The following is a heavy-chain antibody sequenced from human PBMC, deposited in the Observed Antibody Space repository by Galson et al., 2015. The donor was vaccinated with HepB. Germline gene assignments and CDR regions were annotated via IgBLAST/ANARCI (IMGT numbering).Heavy chain of an antibody. J-gene: IGHJ4*02. Sequence: SLRLSCAASGFTFSSYYMTWVRQAPGKGLEWVANIKEDGTEKYYVDSVKGRFTISRDNAKNSLYLQMSSLRAEDTAVYYCARDWGGGSCFWGQGTLVTVSS. D-gene: IGHD2-15*01. V-gene: IGHV3-7*01. CDR1: GFTFSSYY. CDR2: IKEDGTEK. CDR3: ARDWGGGSCF.